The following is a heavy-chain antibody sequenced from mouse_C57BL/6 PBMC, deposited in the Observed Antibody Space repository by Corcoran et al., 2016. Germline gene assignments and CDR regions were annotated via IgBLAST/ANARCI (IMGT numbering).Heavy chain of an antibody. V-gene: IGHV8-12*01. D-gene: IGHD2-4*01. CDR3: GRTGYDYLYAMDY. CDR1: GFSLSTSGMG. Sequence: QVTLKESGPGILQSSQTLSRTCSFSGFSLSTSGMGVSWIRQPSGKGLEWLAHIYWDDDKRYNPSLKSRLTISKDTSRNQVFLKITSVDTADTATYYCGRTGYDYLYAMDYWGQGTSVTVSS. J-gene: IGHJ4*01. CDR2: IYWDDDK.